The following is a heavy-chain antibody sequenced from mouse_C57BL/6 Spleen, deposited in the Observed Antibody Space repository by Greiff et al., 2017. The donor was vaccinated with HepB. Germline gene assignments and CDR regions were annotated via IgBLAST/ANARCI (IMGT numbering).Heavy chain of an antibody. Sequence: EVQVVESGGGLVQSGRSLRLSCATSGFTFSDFYMEWVRQAPGKGLEWIAASRNKANDYTTEYSASVKGRFIVSRDTSQSILYLQMNALRAEDTAIYYCARDAPNWDVWYFDVWGTGTTVTVSS. V-gene: IGHV7-1*01. CDR2: SRNKANDYTT. CDR1: GFTFSDFY. CDR3: ARDAPNWDVWYFDV. D-gene: IGHD4-1*02. J-gene: IGHJ1*03.